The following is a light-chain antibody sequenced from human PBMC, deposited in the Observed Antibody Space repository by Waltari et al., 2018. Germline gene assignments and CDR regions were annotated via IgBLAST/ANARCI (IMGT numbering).Light chain of an antibody. Sequence: QSVLTQPPSASGTPGQRVTISCSGSYSNIGSNVVNWYQQLPGKAPKLLIYRSGRWPSGVPVRVSGSQSGSSASLAIDGLHSEDEADYYCASWDDSLNGHWVFGGGTKVTVL. V-gene: IGLV1-44*01. CDR2: RSG. CDR3: ASWDDSLNGHWV. CDR1: YSNIGSNV. J-gene: IGLJ3*02.